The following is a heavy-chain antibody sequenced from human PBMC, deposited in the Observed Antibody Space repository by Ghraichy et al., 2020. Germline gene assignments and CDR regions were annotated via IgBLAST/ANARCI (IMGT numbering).Heavy chain of an antibody. Sequence: SETLSLTCTVSGGSISNYYWSWIRQPPGKGLEWIGYIYYSGSTNYNPSLKSRVTISVDTSKNQFSLKLGSVTAADTALYFCARRVDAALVGYFDLWGRGSLVTVSS. D-gene: IGHD5-18*01. CDR3: ARRVDAALVGYFDL. CDR1: GGSISNYY. CDR2: IYYSGST. V-gene: IGHV4-59*08. J-gene: IGHJ2*01.